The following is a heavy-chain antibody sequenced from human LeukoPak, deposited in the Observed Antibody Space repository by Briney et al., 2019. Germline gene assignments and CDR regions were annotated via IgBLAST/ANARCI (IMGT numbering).Heavy chain of an antibody. CDR1: GFTFSSYS. J-gene: IGHJ4*02. CDR2: ISSSSSYI. V-gene: IGHV3-21*01. CDR3: ATQGGGGSYFKVYYFDY. Sequence: GGSLRLSCAASGFTFSSYSMNWVRQAPGKGLEWVSSISSSSSYIYYADSVKGRFTISRDNAKNSLYLQMNSLRAEDTAVYYCATQGGGGSYFKVYYFDYWGQGTLVTVSS. D-gene: IGHD1-26*01.